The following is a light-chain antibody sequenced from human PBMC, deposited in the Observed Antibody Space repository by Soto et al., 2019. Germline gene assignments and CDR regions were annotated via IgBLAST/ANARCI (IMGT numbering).Light chain of an antibody. Sequence: DIPMTQSPSTLSASVGDRVTITCRASQSISSWLAWYQQKPGKAPKLLIYDASSLESGVPSRFSGSGSGTEFTLTISSLQPDDFAVYYCQQYYNWPLTFGGGTKVEIK. V-gene: IGKV1-5*01. CDR1: QSISSW. J-gene: IGKJ4*01. CDR3: QQYYNWPLT. CDR2: DAS.